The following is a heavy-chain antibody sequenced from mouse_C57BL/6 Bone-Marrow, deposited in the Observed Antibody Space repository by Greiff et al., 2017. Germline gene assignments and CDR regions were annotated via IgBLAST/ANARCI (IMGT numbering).Heavy chain of an antibody. J-gene: IGHJ4*01. CDR2: IYPRDGSN. Sequence: QVQLKQSGPELVKPGASVKLSCKASGYTFTSYDINWVKQRPGQGLEWIGWIYPRDGSNKYNEKFKGKATLTVDTSSSTAYMKLHSLTSEDSSVYFCASTTVVPYAMDYWGQGTSVTVSS. CDR3: ASTTVVPYAMDY. V-gene: IGHV1-85*01. D-gene: IGHD1-1*01. CDR1: GYTFTSYD.